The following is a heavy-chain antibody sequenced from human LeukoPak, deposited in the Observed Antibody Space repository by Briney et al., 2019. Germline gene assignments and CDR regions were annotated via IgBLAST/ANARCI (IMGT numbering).Heavy chain of an antibody. D-gene: IGHD3-3*02. V-gene: IGHV3-48*01. CDR2: ISSGSSTV. J-gene: IGHJ3*02. Sequence: GGSLRLSCAASGFTFSSYSMNWVRQAPGKGLEWFSYISSGSSTVYYADSVKGRFTISRDNAKNSLYVQMNSLRAEDTAVYYCASSTASRAFDMWGQGTMVTVSS. CDR3: ASSTASRAFDM. CDR1: GFTFSSYS.